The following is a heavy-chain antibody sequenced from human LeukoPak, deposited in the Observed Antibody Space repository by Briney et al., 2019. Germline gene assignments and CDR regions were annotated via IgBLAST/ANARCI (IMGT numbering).Heavy chain of an antibody. CDR2: IIPILGIA. D-gene: IGHD1-26*01. CDR3: ARDGSGSYWY. Sequence: ASVKVSCKASGGAFSSYAISWVRQAPGQGLEWMGRIIPILGIANYAQKFQGRVTITADKSTSTAYMELSSLRSEDTAVYYCARDGSGSYWYWGQGTLVTVSS. CDR1: GGAFSSYA. V-gene: IGHV1-69*04. J-gene: IGHJ4*02.